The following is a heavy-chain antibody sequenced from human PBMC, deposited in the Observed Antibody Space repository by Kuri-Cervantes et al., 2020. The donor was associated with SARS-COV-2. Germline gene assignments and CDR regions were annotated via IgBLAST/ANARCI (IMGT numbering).Heavy chain of an antibody. D-gene: IGHD6-19*01. V-gene: IGHV3-11*01. CDR3: AAAPKIAVAGTGWWFDP. CDR2: ISSSGSTI. CDR1: GFTFSDYY. Sequence: GESLKISCAASGFTFSDYYMSWIRQAPGKGLEWVSYISSSGSTIYYADSVKGRFTISRDNAKNSLYLQMNSLRAEDTAVYYCAAAPKIAVAGTGWWFDPWGQGTLVTVSS. J-gene: IGHJ5*02.